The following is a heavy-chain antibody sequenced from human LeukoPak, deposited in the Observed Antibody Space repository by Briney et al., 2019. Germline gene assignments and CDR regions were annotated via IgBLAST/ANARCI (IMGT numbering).Heavy chain of an antibody. CDR3: ARPSNSGYDF. Sequence: GESLKFSCKASGYSFGNYWIGWVRQMPGKGREWLGIIYPSDSDTRYSPSFQGQVTISADKSISTAYLQWSSLKASDTAMYYCARPSNSGYDFWGQGALVTVSP. CDR2: IYPSDSDT. J-gene: IGHJ4*02. V-gene: IGHV5-51*01. CDR1: GYSFGNYW. D-gene: IGHD5-12*01.